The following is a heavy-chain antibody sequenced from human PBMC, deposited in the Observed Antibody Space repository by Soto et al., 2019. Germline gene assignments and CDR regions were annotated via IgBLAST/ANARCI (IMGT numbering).Heavy chain of an antibody. CDR3: ARTFDTITYYFDY. CDR2: ISGGGGST. D-gene: IGHD3-9*01. CDR1: GFTFSSYA. Sequence: EVQLLESGGRLVQPGGSLRLSCAASGFTFSSYAMNWVRQAPGKGLEWVAGISGGGGSTYYADSVKGRFTISRDTSKNTVYLQLTSLRAEDTAVYYCARTFDTITYYFDYWGQGTQVTVTS. V-gene: IGHV3-23*01. J-gene: IGHJ4*02.